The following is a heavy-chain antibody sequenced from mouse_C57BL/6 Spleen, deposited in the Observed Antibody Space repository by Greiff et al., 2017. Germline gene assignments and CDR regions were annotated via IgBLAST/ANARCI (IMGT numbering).Heavy chain of an antibody. Sequence: QVQLQQPGAELVKPGASVKLSCKASGYTFTSYWMHWVKQRPGQGLEWIGMIHPNSGSTNYNEKFKSKATLTVDKSSSTAYMQLSSLTSADSAVYYCARSVGYYFYAMDYWGQGTSVTVSS. D-gene: IGHD2-3*01. V-gene: IGHV1-64*01. CDR1: GYTFTSYW. CDR2: IHPNSGST. CDR3: ARSVGYYFYAMDY. J-gene: IGHJ4*01.